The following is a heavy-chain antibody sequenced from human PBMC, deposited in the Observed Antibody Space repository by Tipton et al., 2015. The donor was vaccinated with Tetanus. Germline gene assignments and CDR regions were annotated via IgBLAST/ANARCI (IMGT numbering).Heavy chain of an antibody. CDR1: GYNFVNFG. V-gene: IGHV1-69*13. D-gene: IGHD2-15*01. Sequence: QLVQSGAEVKEPGASVKVSRKASGYNFVNFGISWVRQAPGHGLEWMGGIFPQFGTSNYAPNFQGRVTMTADSSTGTVYMELSSLRSDDTAVYYCVRPDRYCSGGSCYLALDYWGQGTLITVSS. CDR2: IFPQFGTS. CDR3: VRPDRYCSGGSCYLALDY. J-gene: IGHJ4*02.